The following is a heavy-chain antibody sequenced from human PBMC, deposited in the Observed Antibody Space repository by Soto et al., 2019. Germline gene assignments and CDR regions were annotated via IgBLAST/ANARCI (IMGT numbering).Heavy chain of an antibody. CDR2: INPNSGGT. V-gene: IGHV1-2*04. D-gene: IGHD5-18*01. J-gene: IGHJ3*02. Sequence: ASVKVSCKASGYTFTGYYMHWVRQAPGQGLEWMGWINPNSGGTNYAQKFQGWVTMTRDTSISTAYMELSRLRSDDTAVYYCARERGYSYGYGSDAFDNWGQGTMVNVAS. CDR3: ARERGYSYGYGSDAFDN. CDR1: GYTFTGYY.